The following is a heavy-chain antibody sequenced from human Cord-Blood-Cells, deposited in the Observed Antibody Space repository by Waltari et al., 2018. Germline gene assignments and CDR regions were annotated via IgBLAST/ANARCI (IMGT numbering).Heavy chain of an antibody. J-gene: IGHJ4*02. CDR1: GGSFSGYY. CDR2: INHSGST. V-gene: IGHV4-34*01. D-gene: IGHD4-4*01. CDR3: ARGGYSNYVGSFDY. Sequence: QVQLQQWGAGLLKPSETLSLTCAVYGGSFSGYYWSWIRQPPGKGLEWIGEINHSGSTNYNPSLKSRVTISVDTSKNQFSLKLSSVTAADTAVYYCARGGYSNYVGSFDYWGQGTLVTVSS.